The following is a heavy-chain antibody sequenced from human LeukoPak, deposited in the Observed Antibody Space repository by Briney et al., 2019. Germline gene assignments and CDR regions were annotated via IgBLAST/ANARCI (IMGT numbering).Heavy chain of an antibody. D-gene: IGHD2-15*01. Sequence: SETLSLTCTVSGGSISSYCWSWIRQPPGKGLEWIGYIYYSGSTNYNPSLKSRVTISVDTSKNQFSLKLSSVTAADTAVYYCARGGGYCSGGSCYEGRYYYYGMDVWGQGTTVTVSS. J-gene: IGHJ6*02. CDR2: IYYSGST. CDR1: GGSISSYC. CDR3: ARGGGYCSGGSCYEGRYYYYGMDV. V-gene: IGHV4-59*01.